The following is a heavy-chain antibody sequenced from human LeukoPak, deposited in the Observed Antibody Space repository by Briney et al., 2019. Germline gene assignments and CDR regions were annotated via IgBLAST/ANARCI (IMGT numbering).Heavy chain of an antibody. J-gene: IGHJ4*02. V-gene: IGHV3-23*01. CDR1: GFTFRGYY. CDR3: AKTMGAIDHDC. CDR2: VTNSGSNT. Sequence: GRSLKLSCAASGFTFRGYYMTWVRQAPGKGLEWVSTVTNSGSNTYYADSVKGRFTNSRDNSNNTLYLQMSSLRADDTAVYYCAKTMGAIDHDCWGQGTLVIVSS. D-gene: IGHD1-26*01.